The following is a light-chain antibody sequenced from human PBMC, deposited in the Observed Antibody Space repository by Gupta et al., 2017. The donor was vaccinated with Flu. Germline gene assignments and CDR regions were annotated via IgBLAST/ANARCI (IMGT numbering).Light chain of an antibody. Sequence: VKLSCTMSSGHMSDGSAWQRQQPEKGPRYVMKVYSDGSHDKGGGIPERFSGSSSGAGRYLTISSHQSEDEAVYYCQTWDADNWVFGGGTKLTVL. CDR1: SGHMSDG. V-gene: IGLV4-69*01. CDR3: QTWDADNWV. CDR2: VYSDGSH. J-gene: IGLJ3*02.